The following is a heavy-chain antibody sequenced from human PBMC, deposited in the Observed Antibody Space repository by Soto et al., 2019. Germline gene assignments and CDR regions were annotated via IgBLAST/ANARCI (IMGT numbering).Heavy chain of an antibody. CDR1: GFTFSSYS. Sequence: EVQLVESGGGLVKPGGSLRLSCAASGFTFSSYSMNWVRQAPGKGLEWVSSISSGSSYIYYADSVKGRFTISRDNAKNSLYLQMNSLRAEDTAVYYCAGATPGSIAVAGYYFDYWGQGTLVTVSS. CDR3: AGATPGSIAVAGYYFDY. V-gene: IGHV3-21*01. D-gene: IGHD6-19*01. CDR2: ISSGSSYI. J-gene: IGHJ4*02.